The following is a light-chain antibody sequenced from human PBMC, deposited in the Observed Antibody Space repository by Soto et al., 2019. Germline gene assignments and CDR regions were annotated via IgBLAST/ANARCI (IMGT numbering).Light chain of an antibody. CDR1: QSVSGN. CDR2: GAS. J-gene: IGKJ1*01. CDR3: QQYNNWPRT. Sequence: EIVMTQSPATLSVSPGERATLSCRASQSVSGNLAWYQRKPGQPPRLLIYGASTRATAIPATFSGSGSGTEFTLNISSLQSEDFAVYYCQQYNNWPRTFGQGTKVEIK. V-gene: IGKV3-15*01.